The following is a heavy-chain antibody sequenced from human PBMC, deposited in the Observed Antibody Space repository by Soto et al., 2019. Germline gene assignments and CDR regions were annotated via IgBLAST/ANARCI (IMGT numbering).Heavy chain of an antibody. D-gene: IGHD5-18*01. J-gene: IGHJ4*02. CDR2: IIPMLGIA. Sequence: GASVKVSCKASGGTFSSYTFSWVRQAPGQGLEWMGRIIPMLGIANYAQKFQGRVTITADKSTSTAYMELSSLRSEDTAFYYCANRGYSNGFVIYWGQGTLVTVSS. CDR1: GGTFSSYT. V-gene: IGHV1-69*02. CDR3: ANRGYSNGFVIY.